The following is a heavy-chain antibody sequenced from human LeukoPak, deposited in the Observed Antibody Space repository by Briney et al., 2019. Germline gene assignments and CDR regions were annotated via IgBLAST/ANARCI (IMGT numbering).Heavy chain of an antibody. CDR1: GFTFDDYG. Sequence: GGSLRLSCAASGFTFDDYGMSWVRQAPGKGLEWVSGINWNGGSTGYADSVKGRFTISRDNAKSSLYLQMNSLRAEDTALYYCARLGYCSSTSCYVNYYYYMDVWGKGTTVTVSS. J-gene: IGHJ6*03. V-gene: IGHV3-20*04. CDR2: INWNGGST. D-gene: IGHD2-2*01. CDR3: ARLGYCSSTSCYVNYYYYMDV.